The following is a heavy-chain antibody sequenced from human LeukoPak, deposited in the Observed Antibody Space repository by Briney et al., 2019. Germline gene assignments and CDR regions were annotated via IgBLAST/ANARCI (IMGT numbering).Heavy chain of an antibody. CDR3: ARIRDYYDSSGPIDY. CDR2: ISSSSSTI. D-gene: IGHD3-22*01. V-gene: IGHV3-48*04. J-gene: IGHJ4*02. CDR1: GFTFSSYS. Sequence: PGGSLRLSCAASGFTFSSYSMNWVRQAPGKGLEWVSYISSSSSTIYYADSVKGRFTISRDNAKNSLYLQMNSLRAEDTAVYYCARIRDYYDSSGPIDYWGQGTLVTVSS.